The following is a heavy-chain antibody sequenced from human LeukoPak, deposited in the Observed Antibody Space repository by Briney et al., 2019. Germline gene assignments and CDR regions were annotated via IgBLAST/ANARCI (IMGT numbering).Heavy chain of an antibody. CDR2: VDHTGST. J-gene: IGHJ4*02. V-gene: IGHV4-59*01. D-gene: IGHD6-6*01. Sequence: SETLSLTCTVSDDSITMYYWTWIRQPPGKGLEWIGYVDHTGSTKFNPSLNGRVSISRDTSKNLFSLRLRSVTAADTAVYYCARVLAARRNRWDYWGQGTLVTVSS. CDR3: ARVLAARRNRWDY. CDR1: DDSITMYY.